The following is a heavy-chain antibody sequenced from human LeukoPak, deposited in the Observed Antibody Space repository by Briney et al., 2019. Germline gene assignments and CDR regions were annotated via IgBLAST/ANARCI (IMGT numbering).Heavy chain of an antibody. Sequence: PGRSLTLSCAASGFTFSDYELIWVRQAPGKGLEWVSYISIIGRTIYYADSVKGRFTVSRDDAENSLYLQMNSLRPEDTAVYYCARDRGIVAPNVGYYLDVWGRGTTVIVSS. CDR3: ARDRGIVAPNVGYYLDV. CDR1: GFTFSDYE. V-gene: IGHV3-48*03. CDR2: ISIIGRTI. D-gene: IGHD5-12*01. J-gene: IGHJ6*03.